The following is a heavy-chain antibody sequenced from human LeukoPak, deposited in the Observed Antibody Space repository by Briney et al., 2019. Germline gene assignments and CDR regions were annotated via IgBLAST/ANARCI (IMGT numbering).Heavy chain of an antibody. CDR2: ITDSGD. V-gene: IGHV3-23*01. CDR3: AKALSGHLPYFDS. J-gene: IGHJ4*02. Sequence: GGSLRLSCEASGFTINSFAINWVRQDPGKGLEWISAITDSGDNYAGSVKGRFTISRDLSKSTVYLQMNSLRAEDTALYYCAKALSGHLPYFDSWGRGTLVTVSS. D-gene: IGHD1-26*01. CDR1: GFTINSFA.